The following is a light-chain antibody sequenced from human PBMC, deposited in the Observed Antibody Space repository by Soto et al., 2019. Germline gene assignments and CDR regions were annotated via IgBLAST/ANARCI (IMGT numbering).Light chain of an antibody. CDR2: GAS. V-gene: IGKV3-15*01. J-gene: IGKJ1*01. CDR3: LQYNNWVPT. CDR1: QSLSSS. Sequence: EIVLTQSPGTLSMSPGERATLSCRASQSLSSSSLAWYQQKPGQAPRLLIYGASTRATGIPARFSGSGSGTEFTFTVSSLQSEDFAVYYCLQYNNWVPTFGQGTKVDI.